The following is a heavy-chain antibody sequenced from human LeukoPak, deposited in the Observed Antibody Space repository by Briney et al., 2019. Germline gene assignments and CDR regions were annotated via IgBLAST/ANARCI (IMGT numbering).Heavy chain of an antibody. Sequence: SGTLSLTCTVSGGSISSYYWSWLRQPPGKGLEWIGYIYYSGSTNYNPSLKSRVTISVDTSKNQFSLKLSSVTAADTAVYYCARHWSGSSESYYYYYYGMDVWGQGTTVTVSS. J-gene: IGHJ6*02. CDR2: IYYSGST. CDR3: ARHWSGSSESYYYYYYGMDV. V-gene: IGHV4-59*08. CDR1: GGSISSYY. D-gene: IGHD1-26*01.